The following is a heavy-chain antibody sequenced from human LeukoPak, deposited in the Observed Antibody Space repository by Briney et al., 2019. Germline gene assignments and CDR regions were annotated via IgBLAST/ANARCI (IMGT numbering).Heavy chain of an antibody. Sequence: SETLSLTCAVYGGSFSPYYWSWIRQPPGKGLEWIGEINHSGSTNYNPSLKSRVTISVDTSKNQFSLKLSSVTAADTAVYYCASYNRWELRTFDYWGQGTLVTVSS. CDR2: INHSGST. D-gene: IGHD1-26*01. CDR3: ASYNRWELRTFDY. CDR1: GGSFSPYY. V-gene: IGHV4-34*01. J-gene: IGHJ4*02.